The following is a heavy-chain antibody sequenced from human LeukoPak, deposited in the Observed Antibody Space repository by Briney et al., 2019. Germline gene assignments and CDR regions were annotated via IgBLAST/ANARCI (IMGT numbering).Heavy chain of an antibody. CDR3: IRDEALWRLDY. D-gene: IGHD2-21*01. CDR2: IDERGTKA. J-gene: IGHJ4*02. Sequence: GGSLRLSCASSGFTFSNHWMHWVRPAPGKGVVWVSRIDERGTKAMYADSVKGRFSISKDNAKNTVNLQMNSLRAEDTGVYYCIRDEALWRLDYWGQGTLVTVSS. CDR1: GFTFSNHW. V-gene: IGHV3-74*03.